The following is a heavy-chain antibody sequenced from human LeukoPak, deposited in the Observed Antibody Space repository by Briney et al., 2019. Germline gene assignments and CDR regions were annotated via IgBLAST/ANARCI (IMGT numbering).Heavy chain of an antibody. CDR1: GASISSYY. CDR3: AGRRAPLWY. Sequence: SETRSLTCDVSGASISSYYWGWIRQPDGKGLEWIGRIYTSGSTNYNPSLKSRVTIPVNTPTNQFTLRLSSVDPADPPVYSCAGRRAPLWYWGQGAPVTVSS. CDR2: IYTSGST. D-gene: IGHD3-16*01. J-gene: IGHJ4*02. V-gene: IGHV4-4*07.